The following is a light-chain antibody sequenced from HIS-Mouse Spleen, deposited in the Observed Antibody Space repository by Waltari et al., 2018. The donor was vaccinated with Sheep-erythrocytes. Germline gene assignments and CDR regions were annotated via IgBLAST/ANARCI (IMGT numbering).Light chain of an antibody. Sequence: SYELTQPPSVSVSPGQTARITCSGDALPKQYAYWYQQKPGQAPVLVIYKARERPSGIPGRFSGASSGTTVTLTISGVQAEDEADYYCQSADSSGTWVFGGGTKLTVL. CDR2: KAR. J-gene: IGLJ3*02. CDR3: QSADSSGTWV. CDR1: ALPKQY. V-gene: IGLV3-25*03.